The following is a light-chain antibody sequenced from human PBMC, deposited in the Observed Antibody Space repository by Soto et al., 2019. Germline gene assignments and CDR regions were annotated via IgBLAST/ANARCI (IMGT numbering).Light chain of an antibody. CDR2: AAS. V-gene: IGKV1-27*01. J-gene: IGKJ3*01. CDR3: QKYSSVPF. Sequence: DIQMTQSPTSLSASVGDRVTITCRASQDIRNFVAWYQQKPGKAPKLLICAASTLQPGVPSRCSGSGSGTDFTLIINCLQPEDVATYSCQKYSSVPFFGPGTKVEIK. CDR1: QDIRNF.